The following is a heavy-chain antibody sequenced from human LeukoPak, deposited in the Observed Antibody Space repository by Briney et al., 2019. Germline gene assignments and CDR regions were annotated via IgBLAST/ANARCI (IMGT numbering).Heavy chain of an antibody. CDR2: ISYDGSNK. CDR3: ARSRGSYYNYYYGMDV. CDR1: GFTFSSYA. V-gene: IGHV3-30*09. D-gene: IGHD1-26*01. Sequence: GGSLRLSCAASGFTFSSYAMHWVRQAPGKGLEWVAVISYDGSNKYYADSVKGRFAISRDNSKNTLYLQMNSLRAEDTAVYYCARSRGSYYNYYYGMDVWGQGTTDPVSS. J-gene: IGHJ6*02.